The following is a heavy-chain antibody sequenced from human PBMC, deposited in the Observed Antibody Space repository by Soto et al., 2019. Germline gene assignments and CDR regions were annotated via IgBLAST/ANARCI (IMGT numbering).Heavy chain of an antibody. D-gene: IGHD2-2*01. CDR3: ARGPSSLTRFDY. CDR2: ISYDGSSK. Sequence: GGSLRLSCAASGFTFSSYAMHGVRQAPGKGLEWVAVISYDGSSKYYADSVKGRFTISRDNSKNTLYLQMNSLRAEDTAVYYCARGPSSLTRFDYWGQGTLVTVSS. J-gene: IGHJ4*02. V-gene: IGHV3-30-3*01. CDR1: GFTFSSYA.